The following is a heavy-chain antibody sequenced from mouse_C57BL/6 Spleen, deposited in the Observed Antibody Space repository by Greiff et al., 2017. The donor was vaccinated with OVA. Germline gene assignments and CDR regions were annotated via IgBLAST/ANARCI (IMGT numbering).Heavy chain of an antibody. CDR3: TGNWDVGVFAY. J-gene: IGHJ3*01. Sequence: EVMLVESGGGLVQPGGSMKLSCVASGFTFSNYWMNWVRQSPEKGLEWVAQIRLKSDNYATHYAESVKGRFTISRDDSKSSVYLQMNNLRAEDTGIYYCTGNWDVGVFAYWGQGTLVTVSA. V-gene: IGHV6-3*01. CDR2: IRLKSDNYAT. D-gene: IGHD4-1*01. CDR1: GFTFSNYW.